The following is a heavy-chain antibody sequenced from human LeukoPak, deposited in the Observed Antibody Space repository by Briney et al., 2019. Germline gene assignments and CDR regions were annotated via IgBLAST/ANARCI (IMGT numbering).Heavy chain of an antibody. D-gene: IGHD2-21*02. CDR3: ARDARKSIVVVTAIDY. CDR2: ISSSSSYI. V-gene: IGHV3-21*01. CDR1: GFTFSSYS. Sequence: GGSLSFSCAASGFTFSSYSMTWVRQAPGKGLEWVSSISSSSSYIYYADSVKGRLTISRDNAKNSLYLQMNSLRAEDTAVYYCARDARKSIVVVTAIDYWGQGTLVTVSS. J-gene: IGHJ4*02.